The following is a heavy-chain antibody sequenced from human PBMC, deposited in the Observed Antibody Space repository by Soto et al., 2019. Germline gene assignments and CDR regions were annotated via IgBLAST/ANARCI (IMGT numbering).Heavy chain of an antibody. D-gene: IGHD2-2*02. CDR3: ASQYCSSTSCYRDYYYGMDV. Sequence: GGSLRLSCAASGFTFSSYAMSWVRQAPGKGLEWVSAISGSGGSTYYADSVKGRFTISRDNSKNTLCLQMNSLRAEDTAVYYCASQYCSSTSCYRDYYYGMDVWGQGATVTVSS. CDR1: GFTFSSYA. CDR2: ISGSGGST. J-gene: IGHJ6*02. V-gene: IGHV3-23*01.